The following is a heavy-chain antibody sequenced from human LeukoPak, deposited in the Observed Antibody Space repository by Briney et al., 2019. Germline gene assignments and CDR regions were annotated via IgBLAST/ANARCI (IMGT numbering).Heavy chain of an antibody. CDR1: GFTFSSYE. V-gene: IGHV3-48*03. D-gene: IGHD5-18*01. CDR2: IGGPGSNV. Sequence: PGGSLRLLCAASGFTFSSYEMNWVRQAPGNGLEWVSYIGGPGSNVYYADSVKGRFTVSRDNAMNSLYLQMNSLRAEDTAVYYCAREERDTARLPYYDHWGQGTLVTVSS. J-gene: IGHJ4*02. CDR3: AREERDTARLPYYDH.